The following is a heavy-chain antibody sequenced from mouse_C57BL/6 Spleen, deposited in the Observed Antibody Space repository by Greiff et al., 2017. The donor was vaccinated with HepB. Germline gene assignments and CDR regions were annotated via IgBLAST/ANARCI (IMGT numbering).Heavy chain of an antibody. CDR2: IDPENGDT. Sequence: VQLQQSGAELVRPGASVKLSCTASGFNIKDDYMHWVKQRPEQGLEWIGWIDPENGDTEYASKFQGKATITADTSSNTAYLQLSSLTSEDTAVYYCTTYWELTGSFAYWGQGTLVTVSA. D-gene: IGHD4-1*01. CDR1: GFNIKDDY. V-gene: IGHV14-4*01. J-gene: IGHJ3*01. CDR3: TTYWELTGSFAY.